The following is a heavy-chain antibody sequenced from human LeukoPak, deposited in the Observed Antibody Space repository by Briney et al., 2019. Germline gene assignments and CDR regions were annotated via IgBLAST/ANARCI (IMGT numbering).Heavy chain of an antibody. Sequence: QAGGSLRLSCAASGFTFSSYAMHWVRQAPGKGLEWVAVISYDGSNKYYADSVKGRFTISRDNSKNTLYLQMNSLRAEDTAVYYCARSMIVVGKEFDYWGQGTLVTVSS. CDR1: GFTFSSYA. J-gene: IGHJ4*02. CDR3: ARSMIVVGKEFDY. V-gene: IGHV3-30-3*01. CDR2: ISYDGSNK. D-gene: IGHD3-22*01.